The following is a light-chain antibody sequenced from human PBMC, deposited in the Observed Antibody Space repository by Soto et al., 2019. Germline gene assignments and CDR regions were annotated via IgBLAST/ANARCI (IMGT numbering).Light chain of an antibody. CDR3: SSYTSSSTLV. V-gene: IGLV2-14*01. CDR1: SSDVGGYNY. Sequence: QSVLTQPASVSGSPGQSITISCTGTSSDVGGYNYVSWYQQHPGTAPKLMMFEVSNRPSGVSIRFSGSKSGNTASLTISGLQAEDEADFYCSSYTSSSTLVFGTGTKLTVL. CDR2: EVS. J-gene: IGLJ1*01.